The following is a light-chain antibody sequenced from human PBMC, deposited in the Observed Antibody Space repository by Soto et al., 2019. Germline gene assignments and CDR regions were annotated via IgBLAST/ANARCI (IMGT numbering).Light chain of an antibody. J-gene: IGKJ4*01. V-gene: IGKV3-20*01. Sequence: EIVLTQSPGTLSLSPGQRATLSCRASQSITSKFVAWYQQRPGQPPRLLIYAASTRATGIPDRFNGSGSETDFTLTISRLEPEDFAVYYCHQYGGSPTLPFGGGPKLDIK. CDR3: HQYGGSPTLP. CDR2: AAS. CDR1: QSITSKF.